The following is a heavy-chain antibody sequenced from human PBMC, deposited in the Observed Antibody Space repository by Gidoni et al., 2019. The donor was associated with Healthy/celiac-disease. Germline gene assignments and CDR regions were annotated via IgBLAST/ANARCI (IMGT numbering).Heavy chain of an antibody. V-gene: IGHV4-34*01. D-gene: IGHD3-10*01. CDR3: ARGLTPLYYYGSGRSWFDP. J-gene: IGHJ5*02. Sequence: QVQLQQWGAGLLKPSETLSLTCAVYGGSFSGYSWSWIRQPPGKGLEWIGEINHSGSTNYNPSLKSRVTISVDTSKNQFSLKLSSVTAADTAVYYCARGLTPLYYYGSGRSWFDPWGQGTLVTVSS. CDR1: GGSFSGYS. CDR2: INHSGST.